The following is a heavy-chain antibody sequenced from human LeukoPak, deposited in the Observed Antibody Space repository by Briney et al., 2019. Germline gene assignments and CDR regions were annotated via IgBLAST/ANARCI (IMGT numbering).Heavy chain of an antibody. J-gene: IGHJ4*02. D-gene: IGHD3-10*01. V-gene: IGHV3-7*03. CDR2: VKQDGSEK. Sequence: GGSLRLSCAASGFTFSSYWMSWVRQAPGKGLEWVANVKQDGSEKYYVDSVKGRFTISRDNAKNSLYLQMNSLRAEDTAVYYCARGSLWFGELLSYFDYWGQGTLVTVSS. CDR3: ARGSLWFGELLSYFDY. CDR1: GFTFSSYW.